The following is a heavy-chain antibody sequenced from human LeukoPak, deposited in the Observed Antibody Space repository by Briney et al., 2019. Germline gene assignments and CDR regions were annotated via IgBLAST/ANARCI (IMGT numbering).Heavy chain of an antibody. D-gene: IGHD5-24*01. CDR1: GDTFSSYA. V-gene: IGHV1-69*05. Sequence: SVKVSCKASGDTFSSYAISWVRQAPGQGLEWMGRIIPIFGTANYAQKFQGRVTITTDETTSTAYMELSSLRSEDTAVYYCARDGHNPPGYWGQGTLVTVSS. CDR3: ARDGHNPPGY. J-gene: IGHJ4*02. CDR2: IIPIFGTA.